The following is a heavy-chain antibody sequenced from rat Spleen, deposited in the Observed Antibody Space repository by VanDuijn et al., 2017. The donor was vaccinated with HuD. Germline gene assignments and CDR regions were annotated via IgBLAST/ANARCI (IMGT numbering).Heavy chain of an antibody. D-gene: IGHD1-3*01. CDR2: ISYDGSST. CDR3: ARHDYGSYGVMDA. CDR1: GFTFSDYN. J-gene: IGHJ4*01. V-gene: IGHV5-7*01. Sequence: EVQLVESGGGLVQPGRSLKLSCAASGFTFSDYNMAWVRQAPKKGLEWVATISYDGSSTYYRDSVKGRFTISRDNAKSTLYLQMDSLRSEDTATYYCARHDYGSYGVMDAWGQGASVTVSS.